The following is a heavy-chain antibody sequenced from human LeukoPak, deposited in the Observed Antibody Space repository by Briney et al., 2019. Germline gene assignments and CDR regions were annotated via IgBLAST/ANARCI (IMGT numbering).Heavy chain of an antibody. CDR3: AKASNEGAYRGTYWGAYLDY. V-gene: IGHV3-30*18. D-gene: IGHD1-26*01. J-gene: IGHJ4*02. Sequence: GGSLRLSCAASGFTFTTYGMHWVRQAPGKGLEWLAVTSHDESNKFYADSVKGRFAIYRDNSKNAVYLHMSSLTTEDPAVYFCAKASNEGAYRGTYWGAYLDYWGQGTLVPVSS. CDR2: TSHDESNK. CDR1: GFTFTTYG.